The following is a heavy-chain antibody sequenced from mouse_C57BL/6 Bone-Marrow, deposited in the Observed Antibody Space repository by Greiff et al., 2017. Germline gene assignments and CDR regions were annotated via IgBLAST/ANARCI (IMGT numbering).Heavy chain of an antibody. CDR2: IYWDDDK. CDR1: GFSLSTSGMG. CDR3: ARRIYYSGSSWYFDV. Sequence: QVTLKVSGPGILQSSQTLSLSCSFSGFSLSTSGMGVSWIRQPSGKGLEWLAHIYWDDDKRYNPSLKSRITISKDTSRNQVFLKITSVDTADTATYYGARRIYYSGSSWYFDVWGTGTTVTVSS. J-gene: IGHJ1*03. V-gene: IGHV8-12*01. D-gene: IGHD1-1*01.